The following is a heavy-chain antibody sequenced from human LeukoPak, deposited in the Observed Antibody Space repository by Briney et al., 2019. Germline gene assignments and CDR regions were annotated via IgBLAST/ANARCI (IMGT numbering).Heavy chain of an antibody. CDR2: INPSGGST. CDR3: ARALNDFPYYFDY. V-gene: IGHV1-46*01. Sequence: AASVKVSCKASGYTFTSLYIHWVRQAPGQGLEWMGIINPSGGSTSYAQKFQGRVTMTRDTSTSTVYMELSSLRSEDTAVYYCARALNDFPYYFDYWGQGTLVTVSS. CDR1: GYTFTSLY. J-gene: IGHJ4*02. D-gene: IGHD2-21*02.